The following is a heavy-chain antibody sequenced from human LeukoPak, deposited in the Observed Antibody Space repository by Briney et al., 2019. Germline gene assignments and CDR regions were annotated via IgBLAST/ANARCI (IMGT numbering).Heavy chain of an antibody. CDR2: IWHDGSKT. Sequence: PGRSLRLTCAASGFTFSTYDMYWVRQAPGKGLEWVALIWHDGSKTYYADSVKGRFTVSRDNSKNTLYLQMNSLRADDTAVYYCAREFWGQYCSSTSCSQLDYWGQGTLVTVSS. CDR3: AREFWGQYCSSTSCSQLDY. D-gene: IGHD2-2*01. J-gene: IGHJ4*02. CDR1: GFTFSTYD. V-gene: IGHV3-33*08.